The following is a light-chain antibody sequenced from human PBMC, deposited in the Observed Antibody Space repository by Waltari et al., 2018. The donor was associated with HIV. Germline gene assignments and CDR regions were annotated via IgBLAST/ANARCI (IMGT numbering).Light chain of an antibody. J-gene: IGLJ3*02. CDR2: EVS. CDR1: SRDVGGYNY. V-gene: IGLV2-14*01. CDR3: SSYTSSSTLG. Sequence: QSALTQPASGQSIPISCTGTSRDVGGYNYVSWYHQHPGKAPKLMIYEVSNRPSGVSNRFSGSKSGNTASLTISGLQAEDEADYYCSSYTSSSTLGFGGGTKLTVL.